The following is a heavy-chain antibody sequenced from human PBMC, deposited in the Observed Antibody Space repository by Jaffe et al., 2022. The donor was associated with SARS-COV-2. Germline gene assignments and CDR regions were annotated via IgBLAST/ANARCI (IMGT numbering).Heavy chain of an antibody. J-gene: IGHJ4*02. Sequence: EVQLVESGGGLVKPGGSLRLSCAASGFTFSNAWMSWVRQAPGKGLEWVGRIKSKTDGGTTDYAAPVKGRFTISRDDSKNTLYLQMNSLKTEDTAVYYCTTEDTQQLITFDYWGQGTLVTVSS. V-gene: IGHV3-15*01. D-gene: IGHD6-13*01. CDR3: TTEDTQQLITFDY. CDR1: GFTFSNAW. CDR2: IKSKTDGGTT.